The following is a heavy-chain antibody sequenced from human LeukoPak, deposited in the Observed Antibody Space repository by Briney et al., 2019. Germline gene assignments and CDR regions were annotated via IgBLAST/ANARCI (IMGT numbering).Heavy chain of an antibody. CDR2: INHSGST. CDR3: ARGGELLWFGESPRRFDP. J-gene: IGHJ5*02. V-gene: IGHV4-34*01. Sequence: PSETLSLTCAVYGGSFSGYYWSWIRQPPGKGLEWIGEINHSGSTNYNPSLKSRVTISVDTSKNQFSLKLSSVTAADTAVYYCARGGELLWFGESPRRFDPWGQGTLVTVSS. D-gene: IGHD3-10*01. CDR1: GGSFSGYY.